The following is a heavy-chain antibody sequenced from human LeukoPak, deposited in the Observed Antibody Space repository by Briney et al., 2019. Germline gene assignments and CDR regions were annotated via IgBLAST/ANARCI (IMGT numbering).Heavy chain of an antibody. CDR3: AGSYYYDSSGYESTLDY. Sequence: ASVKVSRKASGYTFTGYYMHWVRQAPGQGLEWMGWINPNSGGTNYAQKFQGRVTMTRDTSISTAYMELSRLRSDDTAVYYCAGSYYYDSSGYESTLDYWGQGTLVTVSS. D-gene: IGHD3-22*01. CDR2: INPNSGGT. CDR1: GYTFTGYY. J-gene: IGHJ4*02. V-gene: IGHV1-2*02.